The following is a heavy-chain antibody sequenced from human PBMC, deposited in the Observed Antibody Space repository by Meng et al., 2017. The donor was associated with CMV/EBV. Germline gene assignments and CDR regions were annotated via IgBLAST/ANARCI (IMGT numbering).Heavy chain of an antibody. D-gene: IGHD1-26*01. V-gene: IGHV3-53*01. CDR3: ARVVVGATIDAFDI. CDR2: IYSGGST. CDR1: GFTVSSNY. J-gene: IGHJ3*02. Sequence: ASGFTVSSNYMSWVRQAPGKGLEWVSVIYSGGSTYYADSVKGRVTISRDNSKNTLYLQMNSLRAEDTAVYYCARVVVGATIDAFDIWGQGTMVTVSS.